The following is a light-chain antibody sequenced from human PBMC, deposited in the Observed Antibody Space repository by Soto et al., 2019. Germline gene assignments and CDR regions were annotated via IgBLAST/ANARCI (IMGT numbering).Light chain of an antibody. CDR1: QTLSSRH. V-gene: IGKV3-20*01. Sequence: EIVLTQSPGTLSLSPGERATLSCRASQTLSSRHLAWYHQKPGQAPRLLIFSASGRPTGIPDRFSGSGSGTDFTLTINRLEPEDFAVYYCQQYETSPYTFGQGTKLEIK. J-gene: IGKJ2*01. CDR2: SAS. CDR3: QQYETSPYT.